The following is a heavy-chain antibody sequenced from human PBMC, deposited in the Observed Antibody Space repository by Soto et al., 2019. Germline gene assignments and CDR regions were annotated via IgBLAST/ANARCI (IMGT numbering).Heavy chain of an antibody. J-gene: IGHJ5*01. D-gene: IGHD3-16*02. CDR2: VTGGGTQT. Sequence: DVQLLESGGNLIQPGGSLRLSCAVSGFSFNNYAMSWVRQTPTKGLEWISSVTGGGTQTFYADSVKGRFTISRDNSKNTLYLQMNYLRGEDTALYYCAKAPEEVWGNYRQYVFDSWGQGNLVIVSS. CDR3: AKAPEEVWGNYRQYVFDS. CDR1: GFSFNNYA. V-gene: IGHV3-23*01.